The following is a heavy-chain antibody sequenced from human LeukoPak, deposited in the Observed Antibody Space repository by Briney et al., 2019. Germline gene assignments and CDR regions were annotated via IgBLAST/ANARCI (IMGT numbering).Heavy chain of an antibody. V-gene: IGHV3-7*03. D-gene: IGHD3-3*01. CDR3: ARDQYDTWSRRGNFDS. CDR1: RFTFSSYW. Sequence: GGSLRLSCAASRFTFSSYWMSWVRQAPGKGLEWVANIKQDGSEKYYVDSVKGRFTIPRDNAKNSLYLQMNSLRAEDTAVFYCARDQYDTWSRRGNFDSWGQGTLVIVSS. CDR2: IKQDGSEK. J-gene: IGHJ4*02.